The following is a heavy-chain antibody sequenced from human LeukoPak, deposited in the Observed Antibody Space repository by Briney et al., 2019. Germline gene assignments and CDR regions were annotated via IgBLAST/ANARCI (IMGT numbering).Heavy chain of an antibody. CDR2: MSYDGRNE. V-gene: IGHV3-30-3*01. J-gene: IGHJ4*02. D-gene: IGHD3-10*01. Sequence: RGSLRLSCAASGFAFRTYAMHWVRQAPGKGLEWVAIMSYDGRNEYYADSVKGRFTISRDNSKNALFLQMNSLRPEDTANYHCARGYGSGSSYFDYWGQGTLVTVSS. CDR1: GFAFRTYA. CDR3: ARGYGSGSSYFDY.